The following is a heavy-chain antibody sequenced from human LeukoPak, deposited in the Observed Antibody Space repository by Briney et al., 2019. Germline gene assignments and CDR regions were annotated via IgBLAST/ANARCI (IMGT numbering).Heavy chain of an antibody. V-gene: IGHV3-15*01. CDR2: IKTKTDGGTT. D-gene: IGHD3-10*01. J-gene: IGHJ4*02. CDR3: TTDYGSGSYRYFNY. Sequence: GGSLRLSCAASGFTFSNAWMSWVRQASGKGLEWVGRIKTKTDGGTTDYAAPVKGRFTISRDDSKNTLYLQMNSLKTEDTAVYYCTTDYGSGSYRYFNYWGQGTLVTVSS. CDR1: GFTFSNAW.